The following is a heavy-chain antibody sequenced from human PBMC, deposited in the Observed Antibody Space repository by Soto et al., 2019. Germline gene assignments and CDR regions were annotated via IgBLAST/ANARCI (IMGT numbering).Heavy chain of an antibody. J-gene: IGHJ4*02. Sequence: EVQLLESGGGLVQPGGSLRLSCAASGFTFSSYAMSWVRQAPGKGLEWVSAISGSGGSTYYSDSVKGRFTISRDNSKNPLYLQMNSLRAEDTAVYYGAKGPTVTTSLSAIYWGQGTLVAVSS. D-gene: IGHD4-17*01. V-gene: IGHV3-23*01. CDR1: GFTFSSYA. CDR3: AKGPTVTTSLSAIY. CDR2: ISGSGGST.